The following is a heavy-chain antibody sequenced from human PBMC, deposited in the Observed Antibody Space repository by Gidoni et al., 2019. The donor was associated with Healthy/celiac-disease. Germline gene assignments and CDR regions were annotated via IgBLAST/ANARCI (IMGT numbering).Heavy chain of an antibody. Sequence: QLQLQESGPGLVKPSETLSLTCTVSGGSISSSSYYWGWIRQPPGKGLEWIGSIYYSGSTYYNPSLKSRVTISVDTSKNQFSLKLSSVTAADTAVYYCAPQRMATIIDAFDIWGQGTMVTVSS. CDR1: GGSISSSSYY. J-gene: IGHJ3*02. CDR2: IYYSGST. D-gene: IGHD5-12*01. CDR3: APQRMATIIDAFDI. V-gene: IGHV4-39*01.